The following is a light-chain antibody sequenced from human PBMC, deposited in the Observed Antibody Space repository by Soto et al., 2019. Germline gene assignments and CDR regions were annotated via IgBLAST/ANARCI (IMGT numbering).Light chain of an antibody. V-gene: IGKV3-11*01. J-gene: IGKJ4*01. Sequence: EIVLTQSPATLSLSPGNRATLSCRASQSVSSYLAWYQQKPGQAPRLLIYDASTRATGIPARFSGSGSGTGFTLTITGLEPEDFAVYYCQQRSDWPSTFGGGTKVEIK. CDR3: QQRSDWPST. CDR1: QSVSSY. CDR2: DAS.